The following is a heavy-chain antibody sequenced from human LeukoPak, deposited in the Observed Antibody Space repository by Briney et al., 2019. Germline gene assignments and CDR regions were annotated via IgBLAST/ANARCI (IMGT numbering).Heavy chain of an antibody. D-gene: IGHD6-19*01. J-gene: IGHJ4*02. CDR1: GGSISRYF. V-gene: IGHV4-59*01. Sequence: SETLSLTCNDSGGSISRYFWSWIRQPPEKGLEWIGYIYYSGSTNYNPALKSRVTISVDTSKNQFSLKLTSVTAADTAVYYCARLDYNSGWYVYWGQGTLVTVSS. CDR3: ARLDYNSGWYVY. CDR2: IYYSGST.